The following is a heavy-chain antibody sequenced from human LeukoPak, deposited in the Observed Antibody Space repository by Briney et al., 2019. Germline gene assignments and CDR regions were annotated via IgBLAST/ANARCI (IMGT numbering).Heavy chain of an antibody. CDR3: AREVPAATYYYYYGMDV. V-gene: IGHV3-9*01. Sequence: GRSLRLSCAASGFTYDDYAMHWVRQGPGKGLEWVSGISWNSGSIGYADSVKGRFTISRDNAKNSLYLQMNSLRAEDTALYYCAREVPAATYYYYYGMDVWGQGTTVTVSS. J-gene: IGHJ6*02. D-gene: IGHD2-2*01. CDR1: GFTYDDYA. CDR2: ISWNSGSI.